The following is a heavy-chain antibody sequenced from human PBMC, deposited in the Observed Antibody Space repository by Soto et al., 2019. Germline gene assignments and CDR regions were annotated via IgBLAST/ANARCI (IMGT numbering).Heavy chain of an antibody. J-gene: IGHJ5*02. CDR3: ARPIQYYFDTSAQSAWFDP. D-gene: IGHD3-22*01. CDR1: GYSFTSHD. CDR2: IIPIFSTP. V-gene: IGHV1-69*13. Sequence: SVKVSCKAIGYSFTSHDMHWVRQAPGQGLEWMGWIIPIFSTPNYAQKFQGRVTITADESTSTAYMELSSLRSEDTAVYYCARPIQYYFDTSAQSAWFDPWGQGTLVTVSS.